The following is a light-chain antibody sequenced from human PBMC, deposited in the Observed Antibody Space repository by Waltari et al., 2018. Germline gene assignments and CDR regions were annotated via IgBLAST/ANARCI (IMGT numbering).Light chain of an antibody. Sequence: EIVLTQSPATLSLSPGERATLSCRASDTVGTYLMWYHQRPGQSPRLLIHGSDRATGVPARFSGSGSGTDFTLTISSLEHEDIGIYYCQQRSDWPGTFGQGTRLEI. V-gene: IGKV3-11*01. CDR3: QQRSDWPGT. J-gene: IGKJ1*01. CDR2: GS. CDR1: DTVGTY.